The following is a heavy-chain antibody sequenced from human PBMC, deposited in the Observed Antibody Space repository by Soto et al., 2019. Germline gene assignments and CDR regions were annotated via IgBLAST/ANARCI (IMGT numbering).Heavy chain of an antibody. V-gene: IGHV1-69*12. D-gene: IGHD5-12*01. CDR2: IIPIFGTA. Sequence: QVQLVQSGAEVKKPGSSVKVSCKASGGTFSSYAISWVRQAPGQGLEWMGGIIPIFGTANYAQKFQGRVXITAAESTSTXXMXLXXLRSEDTDVYYCANVEMATIMGRREGYYYYYGMDVWGQGTTVTVSS. CDR1: GGTFSSYA. CDR3: ANVEMATIMGRREGYYYYYGMDV. J-gene: IGHJ6*02.